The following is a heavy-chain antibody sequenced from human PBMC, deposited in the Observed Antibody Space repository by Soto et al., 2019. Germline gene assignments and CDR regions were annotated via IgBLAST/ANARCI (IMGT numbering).Heavy chain of an antibody. Sequence: QVQLVESGGGVIQPGRSLRLSCAASGFTFSSCGMHWVRRAPGKGLERVAVVTYEENEIHYADSVKGRFTISRDNAKNMVYLEMDSLRVEDTAVYYCVKEQSSGYWRTADYWGQGTLITVSS. J-gene: IGHJ4*02. CDR2: VTYEENEI. V-gene: IGHV3-30*18. CDR3: VKEQSSGYWRTADY. D-gene: IGHD5-12*01. CDR1: GFTFSSCG.